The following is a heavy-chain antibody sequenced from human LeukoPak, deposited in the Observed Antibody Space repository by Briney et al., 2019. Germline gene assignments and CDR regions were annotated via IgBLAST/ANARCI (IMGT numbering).Heavy chain of an antibody. CDR1: GFTFSSYS. CDR3: ARDSSRPAHY. V-gene: IGHV3-21*01. Sequence: GGSLRLSCAASGFTFSSYSMNWVRQAPGKGLEWVSSISSSSSYIYYTDSVKGRFTVSRDNAKNSLYLQMNSLRAEDTAVYYCARDSSRPAHYWGQGTLVTVSS. CDR2: ISSSSSYI. J-gene: IGHJ4*02. D-gene: IGHD6-6*01.